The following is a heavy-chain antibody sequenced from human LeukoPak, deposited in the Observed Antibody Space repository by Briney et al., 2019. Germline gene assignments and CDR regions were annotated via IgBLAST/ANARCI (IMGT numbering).Heavy chain of an antibody. CDR2: IWYDGSDK. V-gene: IGHV3-30*02. CDR1: GFTFRRYN. J-gene: IGHJ6*03. D-gene: IGHD1-14*01. CDR3: GGYNRRAGTNYYYYYMDV. Sequence: PGGSLRLSCAASGFTFRRYNMHWVRQAPGKGLEWVAMIWYDGSDKYYADSVKGRFTISRDNSKNTLDLQMNSLRAEDTAVYYCGGYNRRAGTNYYYYYMDVWGKGTTVTVSS.